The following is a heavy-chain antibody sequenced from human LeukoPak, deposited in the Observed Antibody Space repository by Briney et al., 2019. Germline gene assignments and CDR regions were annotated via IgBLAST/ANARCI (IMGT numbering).Heavy chain of an antibody. V-gene: IGHV1-2*02. J-gene: IGHJ6*03. CDR2: INPNRGGT. Sequence: ASVKVSCKASGYTFTCYYMYWVRQAPGQGLEWMGWINPNRGGTNYAQKFQGRVTMPRHTSIRTAYMELSRLTYDYTAVYYCARAGPPDYYYYYMDVWGKGTTVTVSS. CDR1: GYTFTCYY. CDR3: ARAGPPDYYYYYMDV.